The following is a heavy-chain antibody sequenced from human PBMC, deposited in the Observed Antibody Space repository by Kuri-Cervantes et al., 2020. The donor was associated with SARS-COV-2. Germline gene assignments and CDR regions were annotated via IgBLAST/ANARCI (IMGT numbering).Heavy chain of an antibody. CDR2: IYYSGST. D-gene: IGHD3-3*01. Sequence: SETLSLTCTVSGGSISSSSYYWGWIRQPPGKGLEWIGSIYYSGSTYYNPSLKSRVTISVDTSKNQFSLKLSSVTAADTAVYYCAREAYYDFCRAYAFDIGGQGTMVTFSS. CDR3: AREAYYDFCRAYAFDI. V-gene: IGHV4-39*02. CDR1: GGSISSSSYY. J-gene: IGHJ3*02.